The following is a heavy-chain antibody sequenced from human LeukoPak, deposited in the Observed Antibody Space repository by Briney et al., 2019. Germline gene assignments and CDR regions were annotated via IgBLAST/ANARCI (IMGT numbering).Heavy chain of an antibody. J-gene: IGHJ3*02. Sequence: QSGGSLRLSCAASGFTLSSYGMHWVRQAPGKGLEWVAVIWYDGSNKYYADSVKGRFTISRDNSKNTLYLQMNSLRAEDTAVYYCARDTYYYDSSGYYAFDIWGQGTMVTVSS. CDR3: ARDTYYYDSSGYYAFDI. D-gene: IGHD3-22*01. CDR2: IWYDGSNK. CDR1: GFTLSSYG. V-gene: IGHV3-33*01.